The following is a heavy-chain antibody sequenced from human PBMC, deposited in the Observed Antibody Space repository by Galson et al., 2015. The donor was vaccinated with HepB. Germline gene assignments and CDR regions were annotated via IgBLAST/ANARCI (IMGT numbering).Heavy chain of an antibody. V-gene: IGHV1-69*13. CDR2: IIPIFGTA. CDR3: ARGVSIRNWFDP. Sequence: SVKVSRKASGGTFSSYAISWVRQAPGQGLEWMGGIIPIFGTANYAQRFQGRVTITADESTSTAYMELSSLRSEDTAVYYCARGVSIRNWFDPWGQGTLVTVSS. J-gene: IGHJ5*02. D-gene: IGHD2-8*01. CDR1: GGTFSSYA.